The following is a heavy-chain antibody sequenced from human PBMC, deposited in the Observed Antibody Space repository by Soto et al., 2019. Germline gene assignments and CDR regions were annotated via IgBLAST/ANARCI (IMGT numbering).Heavy chain of an antibody. Sequence: ASVKVSCKASGYTFTTYYLHWVRQAPGQGLEWMGIINPSGGSTNYAQRFQGRVTMTSDTSTSTVYMELSSLRADDTAVYYCARVVVPTTATTSNWFDPRGQGTLVTVSS. CDR1: GYTFTTYY. CDR2: INPSGGST. V-gene: IGHV1-46*01. J-gene: IGHJ5*02. CDR3: ARVVVPTTATTSNWFDP. D-gene: IGHD4-17*01.